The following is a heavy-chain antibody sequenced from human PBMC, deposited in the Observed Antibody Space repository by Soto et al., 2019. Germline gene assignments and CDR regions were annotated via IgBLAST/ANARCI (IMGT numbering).Heavy chain of an antibody. D-gene: IGHD3-16*01. J-gene: IGHJ6*03. CDR2: IYPGDSDT. V-gene: IGHV5-51*01. Sequence: PGESMKISCKGSGYSFTSYVIGWVRKMTGKGLEWMGIIYPGDSDTRYSPSFQGQVTISADKSISTAYLQWSSLKASDTAMYYCARRHWAASRYYMDVWGKGTTVTVSS. CDR1: GYSFTSYV. CDR3: ARRHWAASRYYMDV.